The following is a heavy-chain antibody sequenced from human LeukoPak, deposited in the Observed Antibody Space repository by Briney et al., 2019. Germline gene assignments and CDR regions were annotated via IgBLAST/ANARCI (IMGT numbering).Heavy chain of an antibody. Sequence: GGSLRLSCAASGFTFSSYWMSWVRQAPGKGLEWVANIKQDGSEKYYVDSVKGRFTISRDNAKNSLYLQMNSLRAEDTAVYCCARDRIWYYDSSGTKHYYMDVWGKGTTVTVSS. CDR3: ARDRIWYYDSSGTKHYYMDV. CDR1: GFTFSSYW. V-gene: IGHV3-7*01. D-gene: IGHD3-22*01. J-gene: IGHJ6*03. CDR2: IKQDGSEK.